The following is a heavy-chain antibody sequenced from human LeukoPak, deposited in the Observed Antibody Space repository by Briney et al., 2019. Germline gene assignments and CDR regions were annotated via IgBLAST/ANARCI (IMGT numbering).Heavy chain of an antibody. V-gene: IGHV3-30*02. CDR2: IRQVGSNK. CDR3: ARTRTYYYDSSGYSKPTFDY. CDR1: GFTFSSYG. D-gene: IGHD3-22*01. J-gene: IGHJ4*02. Sequence: GGSLRLSCAASGFTFSSYGMHWVRQAPGKGLEWVAFIRQVGSNKYYADSVKGRFTISRDNSKNTLYLQMNSLRAEDTAVYYCARTRTYYYDSSGYSKPTFDYWGQGTLVTVSS.